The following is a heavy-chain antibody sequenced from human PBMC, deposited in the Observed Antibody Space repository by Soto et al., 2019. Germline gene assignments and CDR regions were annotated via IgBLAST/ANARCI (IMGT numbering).Heavy chain of an antibody. CDR1: GFTFSSYG. V-gene: IGHV3-30*18. Sequence: GGSLRLSCAASGFTFSSYGIHWVRQAPGKGLEWVAVISYDGSNKYYADSVKGRFTISRDNSKNTLYLQMNSLRAEDTAVYYCAKDGEVPAAIFYYYYGMDVWGQGTTVTVSS. CDR3: AKDGEVPAAIFYYYYGMDV. D-gene: IGHD2-2*02. J-gene: IGHJ6*02. CDR2: ISYDGSNK.